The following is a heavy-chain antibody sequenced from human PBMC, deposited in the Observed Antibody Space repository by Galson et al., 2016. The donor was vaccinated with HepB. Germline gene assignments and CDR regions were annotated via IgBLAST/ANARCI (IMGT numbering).Heavy chain of an antibody. D-gene: IGHD2-15*01. J-gene: IGHJ6*02. V-gene: IGHV1-18*01. CDR3: ARDHTAFSFLDSGGIHYFFYGIDV. Sequence: SVKVSCKASNYTFTTYGLNWVRQAPGQGLEWVGWISPYNGNTHYAQKLQGRVTMTTDTSTNTSYMELRSLRSDDTAIYYCARDHTAFSFLDSGGIHYFFYGIDVWGQGPTVTVSS. CDR1: NYTFTTYG. CDR2: ISPYNGNT.